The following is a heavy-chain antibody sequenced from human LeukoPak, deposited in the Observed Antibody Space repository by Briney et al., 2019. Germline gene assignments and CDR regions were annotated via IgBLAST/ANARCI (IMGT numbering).Heavy chain of an antibody. V-gene: IGHV4-39*01. J-gene: IGHJ3*02. D-gene: IGHD3-3*01. CDR3: ARITDRTIFGEIMHGFDI. CDR2: IYYNGRT. CDR1: GDSINNNNYY. Sequence: PSETLSLTCTVSGDSINNNNYYWGWVRQPPGKGLEWIGNIYYNGRTYYSPSLKSRGTISVDTSNNQFSLRLSSVTAADTAVYYCARITDRTIFGEIMHGFDIWGQGTPVTVSS.